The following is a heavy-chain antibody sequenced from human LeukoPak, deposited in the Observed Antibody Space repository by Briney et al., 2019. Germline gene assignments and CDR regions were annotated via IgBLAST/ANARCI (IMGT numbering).Heavy chain of an antibody. CDR3: ARGRGVTDTQP. V-gene: IGHV1-2*06. Sequence: ASVKVSCKASGYTFTGYYMHWVRQAPGQGLEWMGRINPNSGGTNYAQKFQGRVTMTRDTSINTVYTELSRLRSDDTAVYYCARGRGVTDTQPWGQGTLVTVSS. J-gene: IGHJ5*02. CDR2: INPNSGGT. D-gene: IGHD1-20*01. CDR1: GYTFTGYY.